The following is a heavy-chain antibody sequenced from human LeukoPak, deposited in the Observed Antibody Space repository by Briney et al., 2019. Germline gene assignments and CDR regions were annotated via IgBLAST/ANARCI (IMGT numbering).Heavy chain of an antibody. J-gene: IGHJ4*02. Sequence: PGGSLRLSCSASGFTFSRYAMHWARQAPGKGLEYVSGINDNGGRTHYGDSVKGRFSISRDNSKNTLHLQMSTLRAEDTALYYCVKDVGGSYAFDYWGQGILVTVAS. CDR1: GFTFSRYA. D-gene: IGHD1-26*01. CDR3: VKDVGGSYAFDY. V-gene: IGHV3-64D*09. CDR2: INDNGGRT.